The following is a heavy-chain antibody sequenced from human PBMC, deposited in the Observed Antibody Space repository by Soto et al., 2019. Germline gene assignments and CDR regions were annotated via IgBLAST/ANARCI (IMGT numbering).Heavy chain of an antibody. CDR3: ARNPVCRGDNCYSYYYFMDV. Sequence: PSETLSLTCSVFGGSITGSTYHWGWIRQPPGKGLEWIGSIYHSGNTYYNPSLKSRVTISVDTSKNQFSLKVNSVTAADTAVYFCARNPVCRGDNCYSYYYFMDVWGKGTTVPVSS. V-gene: IGHV4-39*01. D-gene: IGHD2-15*01. CDR2: IYHSGNT. CDR1: GGSITGSTYH. J-gene: IGHJ6*03.